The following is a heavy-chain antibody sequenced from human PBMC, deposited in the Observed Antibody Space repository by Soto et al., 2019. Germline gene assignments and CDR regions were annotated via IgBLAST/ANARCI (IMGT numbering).Heavy chain of an antibody. V-gene: IGHV3-7*01. D-gene: IGHD6-19*01. J-gene: IGHJ5*02. Sequence: GGSLRLSCAASGFTFSSYWMSWVRQAPGKGLEWVANIKQDGSEKYYVDSVKGRFTISRDNAKNSLYLQMNSLRAEDTAVYYCARDQSVAGPTTLFDPWGQGTLVTVSS. CDR3: ARDQSVAGPTTLFDP. CDR2: IKQDGSEK. CDR1: GFTFSSYW.